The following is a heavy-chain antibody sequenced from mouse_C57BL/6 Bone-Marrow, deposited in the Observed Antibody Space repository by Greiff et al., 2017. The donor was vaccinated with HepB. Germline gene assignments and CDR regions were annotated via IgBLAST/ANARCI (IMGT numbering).Heavy chain of an antibody. CDR2: INPSSGYT. CDR3: ARGTTVVVHWYFDV. CDR1: GYTFTSYT. D-gene: IGHD1-1*01. J-gene: IGHJ1*03. Sequence: QVQLKQSGAELARPGASVKMSCKASGYTFTSYTMHWVKQRPGQGLEWIGYINPSSGYTKYNQKFKDKATLTADKSSSTAYMQLSSLTSEDSAVYYCARGTTVVVHWYFDVWGTGTTVTVSS. V-gene: IGHV1-4*01.